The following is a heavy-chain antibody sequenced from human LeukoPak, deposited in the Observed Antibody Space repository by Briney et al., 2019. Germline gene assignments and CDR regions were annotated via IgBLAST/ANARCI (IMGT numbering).Heavy chain of an antibody. V-gene: IGHV4-34*01. CDR1: GGSFSGYY. D-gene: IGHD3-22*01. CDR3: ARVKTYYYDSSGYYKYYFDY. J-gene: IGHJ4*02. CDR2: INHSGST. Sequence: ASETLSLTRAVYGGSFSGYYWSWIRQPPGKGLEWIGEINHSGSTNYNPSLKSRVTISVDTSKNQFSLKLSSVTAADTAVYYCARVKTYYYDSSGYYKYYFDYWGQGTLVTVSS.